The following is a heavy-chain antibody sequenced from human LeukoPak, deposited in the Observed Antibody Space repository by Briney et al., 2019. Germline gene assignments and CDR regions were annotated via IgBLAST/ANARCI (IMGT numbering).Heavy chain of an antibody. CDR2: ISGSNGNT. D-gene: IGHD3-10*01. CDR3: ARDGAFYGSGSYSNP. Sequence: ASVKVSCKASGYTFNRYGISWMRQAPGQGLEWIGWISGSNGNTNYAQRFQGRVTMTTDSSTSAAYMELRSLRSDDTAVYYCARDGAFYGSGSYSNPWGQGTLVTVSS. J-gene: IGHJ5*02. V-gene: IGHV1-18*01. CDR1: GYTFNRYG.